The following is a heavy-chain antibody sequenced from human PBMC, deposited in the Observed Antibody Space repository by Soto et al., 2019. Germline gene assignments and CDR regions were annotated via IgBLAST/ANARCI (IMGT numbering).Heavy chain of an antibody. J-gene: IGHJ4*02. CDR1: GGSISSYY. CDR2: IYYSGST. D-gene: IGHD5-12*01. V-gene: IGHV4-59*01. Sequence: QVQLQESGPGLVKPSETLSLTCTVSGGSISSYYWSWIRQPPGKGLEWIGYIYYSGSTNYNPSLKSRVTISVDTSKNQFSLKLSSVTAADTAVYYCARVEDYSGYGTLDYWGQGTLVTVSS. CDR3: ARVEDYSGYGTLDY.